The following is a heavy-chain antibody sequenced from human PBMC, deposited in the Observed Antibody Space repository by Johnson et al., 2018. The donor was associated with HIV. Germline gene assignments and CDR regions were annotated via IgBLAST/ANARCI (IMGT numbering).Heavy chain of an antibody. CDR3: ARQHYYDSSGQGGGLDI. V-gene: IGHV3-20*04. CDR2: INWTGGSV. D-gene: IGHD3-22*01. CDR1: GFIFDDYG. J-gene: IGHJ3*02. Sequence: VQLVESGGDVVRPGGSLRLSCAGSGFIFDDYGMRWVRQPPGKGLEWVSGINWTGGSVGYADSVKGRFIISRDNANNSLYLQMNSLRAEDTALYYCARQHYYDSSGQGGGLDIWGQGTMVTVSS.